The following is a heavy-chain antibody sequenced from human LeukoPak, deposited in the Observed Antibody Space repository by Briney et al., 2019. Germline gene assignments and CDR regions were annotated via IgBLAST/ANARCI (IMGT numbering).Heavy chain of an antibody. D-gene: IGHD1-7*01. CDR1: GFTFSSYA. Sequence: GGSLRLSCAASGFTFSSYAMSWVRQAPGKGLEWVSAISGSGGSTYYADSVKGRFTISRDNSKSTLYLQMNSLRAEDTAVYYCAKDERNWNYNLASQTYDWGQGTLVTVSS. J-gene: IGHJ4*02. V-gene: IGHV3-23*01. CDR3: AKDERNWNYNLASQTYD. CDR2: ISGSGGST.